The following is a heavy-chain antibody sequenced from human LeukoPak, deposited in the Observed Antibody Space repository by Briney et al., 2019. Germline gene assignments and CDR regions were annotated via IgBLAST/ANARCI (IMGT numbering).Heavy chain of an antibody. D-gene: IGHD1-26*01. J-gene: IGHJ4*02. CDR2: IHYSGST. CDR1: GGSSSSYY. CDR3: ARRASGSYPDYFDS. V-gene: IGHV4-59*08. Sequence: PSETLSLTCTISGGSSSSYYGSWIRQPPGKGLEWIGYIHYSGSTNYNPSLKSRATISLDTSKNQVSLKLTSVTAADTAVYYCARRASGSYPDYFDSWGQGTLVTVSS.